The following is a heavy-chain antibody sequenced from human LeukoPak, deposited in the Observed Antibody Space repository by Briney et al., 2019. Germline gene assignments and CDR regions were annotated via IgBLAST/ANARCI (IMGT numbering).Heavy chain of an antibody. CDR3: AKEAYYDILTGYYDAIDI. CDR2: ISGSGGST. J-gene: IGHJ3*02. V-gene: IGHV3-23*01. D-gene: IGHD3-9*01. Sequence: GGSLRLSCAASGFTFSSYAMSWVRQAPGKGLEWVSAISGSGGSTYYADSVKGRFTISRDNSKNTLYLQMNSLRAEDTAVYYCAKEAYYDILTGYYDAIDIWGQGTMVTVSS. CDR1: GFTFSSYA.